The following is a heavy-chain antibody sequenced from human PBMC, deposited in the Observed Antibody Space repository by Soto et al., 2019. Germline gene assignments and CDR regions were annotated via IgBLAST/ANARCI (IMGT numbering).Heavy chain of an antibody. D-gene: IGHD1-1*01. CDR2: ISGSGGGT. V-gene: IGHV3-23*01. CDR1: GFTFSSYA. Sequence: GGSLRLSCAASGFTFSSYAMSWVRQAPGKGLEWVSAISGSGGGTYYADSVKGRFTFSRDNSKNTLYLQMNSLRAEDTAVYYCAKFGMATTKRSPPYYIDYWGQGALVTVSS. J-gene: IGHJ4*02. CDR3: AKFGMATTKRSPPYYIDY.